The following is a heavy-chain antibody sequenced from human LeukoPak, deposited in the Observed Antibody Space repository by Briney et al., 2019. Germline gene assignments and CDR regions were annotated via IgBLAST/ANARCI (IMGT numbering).Heavy chain of an antibody. CDR1: GYTFTSYG. V-gene: IGHV1-18*01. D-gene: IGHD2-2*01. CDR2: ISAYNANT. J-gene: IGHJ4*02. Sequence: GASVKVSCKASGYTFTSYGISWVRQAPGQGLEWMGWISAYNANTNYAQKLQGRVTMTTDTSTSTAYMELRSLRSDDTAVYYFARDRGRYCSSTSCPLGYWGQGTLVTVSS. CDR3: ARDRGRYCSSTSCPLGY.